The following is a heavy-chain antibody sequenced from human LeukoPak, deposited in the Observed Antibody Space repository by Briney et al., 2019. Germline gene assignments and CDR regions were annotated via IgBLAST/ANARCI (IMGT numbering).Heavy chain of an antibody. Sequence: PSETLSLTCTVSGGSISSYYWSWIRQPAGKGLEWIGRIYTSGSTNYNPSLKSRVTMSLDTSKNQFSLQLSSVTAADTAVYYCARDRGEYSSSAGTDLLDYWGQGTLVTVSS. CDR2: IYTSGST. J-gene: IGHJ4*02. CDR3: ARDRGEYSSSAGTDLLDY. CDR1: GGSISSYY. D-gene: IGHD6-6*01. V-gene: IGHV4-4*07.